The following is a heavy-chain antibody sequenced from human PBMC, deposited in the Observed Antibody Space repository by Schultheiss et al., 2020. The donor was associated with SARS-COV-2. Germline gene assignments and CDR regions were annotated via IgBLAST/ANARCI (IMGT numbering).Heavy chain of an antibody. J-gene: IGHJ4*02. V-gene: IGHV3-30*03. CDR2: ISYDGSNK. Sequence: GGSLRLSCAASGFTFSSYGMHWVRQAPGKGLEWVAVISYDGSNKYYADSVKGRFTISRDNSKNTLFLQMNSLRAEDTAVYYCAESEIAVAGNFDYWGQGTLVTVSS. CDR1: GFTFSSYG. CDR3: AESEIAVAGNFDY. D-gene: IGHD6-19*01.